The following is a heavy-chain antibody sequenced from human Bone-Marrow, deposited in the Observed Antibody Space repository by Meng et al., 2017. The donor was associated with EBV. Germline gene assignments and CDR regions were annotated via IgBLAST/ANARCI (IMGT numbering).Heavy chain of an antibody. J-gene: IGHJ4*02. Sequence: EVQLVESGGXLVKPGXSLRLSCAASGFIFSTYSMNWVRQGPGKGLEWVSSISSSSGDIQYAASVKGRFTISRDNAKNSLYLQMNSLRAEDTAVYYCARPLYGSGSFRFDYWGQGTLVTVSS. D-gene: IGHD3-10*01. CDR2: ISSSSGDI. CDR3: ARPLYGSGSFRFDY. CDR1: GFIFSTYS. V-gene: IGHV3-21*01.